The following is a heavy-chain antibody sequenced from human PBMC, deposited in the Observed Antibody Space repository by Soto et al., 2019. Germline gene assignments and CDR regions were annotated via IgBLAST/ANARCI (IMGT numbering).Heavy chain of an antibody. J-gene: IGHJ4*02. Sequence: QVQLVESGGGVVQPGRSLRLSCAASGFTFSSYGMHWVRQAPGKGLEWVAVISYDGSNKYYADSVKGRFTISRDNSKNTLYLQMNSLRAEDTAVYYCANLSPRGTTQFYYWGQGTLVTVSS. CDR3: ANLSPRGTTQFYY. CDR2: ISYDGSNK. CDR1: GFTFSSYG. D-gene: IGHD2-2*01. V-gene: IGHV3-30*18.